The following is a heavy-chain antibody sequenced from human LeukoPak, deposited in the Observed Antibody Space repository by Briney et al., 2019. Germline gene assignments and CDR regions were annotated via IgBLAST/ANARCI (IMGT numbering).Heavy chain of an antibody. V-gene: IGHV4-59*01. CDR2: IYHSGTT. CDR3: ATMKAVRVNDFWSGYPDY. J-gene: IGHJ4*02. CDR1: GGSISGYY. Sequence: SETLSLTCTVSGGSISGYYWSWIRQPPGKGLEWIGYIYHSGTTNYNPSLRSRVTISVDTSKNQFSLKLSSVTAADTAVYYCATMKAVRVNDFWSGYPDYWGQGTLVTVSS. D-gene: IGHD3-3*01.